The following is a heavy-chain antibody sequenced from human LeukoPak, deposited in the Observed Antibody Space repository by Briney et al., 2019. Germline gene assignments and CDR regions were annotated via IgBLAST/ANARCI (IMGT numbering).Heavy chain of an antibody. Sequence: GGSLRLSCAASGFTFSSYSMNWVRQAPGKGLGSVSYISSSGTTRYYADSVKGRFTISRDNAKNSLSLQINSLRAEDTAVYYCARGGNLPRPFDIWGQGTMVTVSS. J-gene: IGHJ3*02. CDR1: GFTFSSYS. CDR2: ISSSGTTR. D-gene: IGHD1-14*01. V-gene: IGHV3-48*01. CDR3: ARGGNLPRPFDI.